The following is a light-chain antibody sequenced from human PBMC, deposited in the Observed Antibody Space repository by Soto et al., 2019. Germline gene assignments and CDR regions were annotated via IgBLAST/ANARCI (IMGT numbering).Light chain of an antibody. CDR3: QQYHNWPPIT. CDR1: QSVSSNS. J-gene: IGKJ5*01. Sequence: EIVLTQSPGTLSLSPGERATLSCRPSQSVSSNSLAWYQQKPGQAPRLLIYGASSRATGIPDRFSGSGSGTDFTLTINRLEPEDFAVYYCQQYHNWPPITFGQGTRLEI. V-gene: IGKV3-20*01. CDR2: GAS.